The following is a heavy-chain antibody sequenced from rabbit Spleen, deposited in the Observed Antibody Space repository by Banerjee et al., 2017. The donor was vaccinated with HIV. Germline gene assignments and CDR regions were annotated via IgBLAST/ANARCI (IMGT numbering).Heavy chain of an antibody. V-gene: IGHV1S40*01. CDR3: ARDTASSFSSYGMDL. CDR1: GFSFSTSYY. Sequence: QSLEESGGGLVQPEGSLTLTCTTSGFSFSTSYYICWVRQAPGKGLEWIACIYGGSSGSTYYASRAKGRFTISKTSSTTVTLQVTSLTAADTATYFCARDTASSFSSYGMDLWGPGTLVTVS. CDR2: IYGGSSGST. D-gene: IGHD8-1*01. J-gene: IGHJ6*01.